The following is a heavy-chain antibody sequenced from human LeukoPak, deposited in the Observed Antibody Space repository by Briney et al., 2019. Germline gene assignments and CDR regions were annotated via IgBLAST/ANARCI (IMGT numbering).Heavy chain of an antibody. CDR3: ARDPSISGAYYFDY. CDR2: LSGSGGST. CDR1: GFTFSSYA. J-gene: IGHJ4*02. Sequence: PGGSLRLSCAASGFTFSSYAMSWVRQAPGKGLEWVSALSGSGGSTYYADSVKGRFTISRDNSKNTLFLQMNSLRAEDTAVYYCARDPSISGAYYFDYWGQGILVTVSS. V-gene: IGHV3-23*01. D-gene: IGHD3-10*01.